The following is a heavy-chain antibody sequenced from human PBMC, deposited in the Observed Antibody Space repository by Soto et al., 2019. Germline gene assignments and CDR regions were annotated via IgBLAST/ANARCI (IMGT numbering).Heavy chain of an antibody. CDR2: IYATGSS. CDR3: VRDGTNNLRDWFDP. CDR1: GASLRGHC. D-gene: IGHD1-1*01. Sequence: SETLSLTCNVSGASLRGHCWSCIRQPPRKGLDRIGSIYATGSSDYNPSIKSRITISVDMSKKQFSLTLSSVTAADTALYYCVRDGTNNLRDWFDPWGQGILVNVSS. J-gene: IGHJ5*02. V-gene: IGHV4-4*07.